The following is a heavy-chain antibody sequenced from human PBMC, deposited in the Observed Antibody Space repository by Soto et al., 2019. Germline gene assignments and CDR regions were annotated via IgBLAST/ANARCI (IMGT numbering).Heavy chain of an antibody. V-gene: IGHV3-72*01. CDR1: GFTFSEHY. CDR2: SRNEAKSYST. D-gene: IGHD1-26*01. Sequence: EEQLVESGGGLVQPGGSLTLSCAASGFTFSEHYMEWVRQAPGKGLEWVARSRNEAKSYSTDYAASVKGRFTVSRDLSMNSLYLQMNNLKTEDTAVYHCSRMEGGWGQGTLVTVSS. J-gene: IGHJ4*02. CDR3: SRMEGG.